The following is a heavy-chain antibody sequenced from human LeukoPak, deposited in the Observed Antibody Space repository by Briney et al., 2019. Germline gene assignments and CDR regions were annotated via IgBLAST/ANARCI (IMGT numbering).Heavy chain of an antibody. Sequence: SETLSLTCTVSGGSISSSSYYWGWIRQPPGKGLEWIGSINYSGSTYYNPSLKSRVTISVDSSKNQFSLKLSSVTAADTAVYSCARGYCSGGSCYSSYYYSYMDVWGKGTTVTVSS. CDR3: ARGYCSGGSCYSSYYYSYMDV. D-gene: IGHD2-15*01. CDR1: GGSISSSSYY. CDR2: INYSGST. V-gene: IGHV4-39*07. J-gene: IGHJ6*03.